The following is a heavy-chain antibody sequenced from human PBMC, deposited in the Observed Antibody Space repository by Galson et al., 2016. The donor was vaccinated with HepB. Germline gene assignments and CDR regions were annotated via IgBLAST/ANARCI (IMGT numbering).Heavy chain of an antibody. D-gene: IGHD2/OR15-2a*01. Sequence: SLRLSCAASGFTFSAYRMNWVRQAPGKGLEWVAYISGSGTIYYADSVKGRFTISRDNVKESVYLQMNSLRDEDTAVYYCARKDYFEGFDYWGQGTLVTVSS. CDR1: GFTFSAYR. V-gene: IGHV3-48*02. CDR3: ARKDYFEGFDY. J-gene: IGHJ4*02. CDR2: ISGSGTI.